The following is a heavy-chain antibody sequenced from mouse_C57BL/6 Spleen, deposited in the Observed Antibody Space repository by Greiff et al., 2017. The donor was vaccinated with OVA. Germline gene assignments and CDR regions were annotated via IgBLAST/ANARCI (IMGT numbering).Heavy chain of an antibody. V-gene: IGHV1-22*01. CDR3: ARRDNDYGSSYGYFDV. CDR2: INPNNGGT. D-gene: IGHD1-1*01. J-gene: IGHJ1*03. Sequence: VQLKQSGPELVKPGASVTMSCKASGYTFTDYNMHWVKQSHGKSLEWIGYINPNNGGTSYNQKFKGKATLTVNKSSSTAYMELRSLTSEDSAVYYCARRDNDYGSSYGYFDVWGTGTTVTVSS. CDR1: GYTFTDYN.